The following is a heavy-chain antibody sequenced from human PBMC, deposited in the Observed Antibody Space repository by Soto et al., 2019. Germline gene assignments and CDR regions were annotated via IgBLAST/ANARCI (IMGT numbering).Heavy chain of an antibody. J-gene: IGHJ6*02. CDR1: GYTFINYG. D-gene: IGHD2-2*01. CDR2: TTAYNGNT. CDR3: ARGRLCSRTNCHVDIMDI. Sequence: GASVKVSCKASGYTFINYGISWVRQAPGQGLEWMGWTTAYNGNTNYAQKFQDRVTMTTDTSTSTVYMELRSLRSDDTAVYYCARGRLCSRTNCHVDIMDIWGQGTTVTVSS. V-gene: IGHV1-18*01.